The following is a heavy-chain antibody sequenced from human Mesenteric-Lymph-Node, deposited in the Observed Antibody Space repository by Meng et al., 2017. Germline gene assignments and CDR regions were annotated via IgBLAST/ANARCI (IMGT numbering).Heavy chain of an antibody. CDR3: ARGVDWAKSGNL. D-gene: IGHD3-9*01. V-gene: IGHV4-34*01. CDR1: GGSFSNYY. J-gene: IGHJ5*02. CDR2: IHPSGST. Sequence: QVHLRRWGAGLLKPSETLSLTCAVYGGSFSNYYLTWIRQSPGKGLEWIGEIHPSGSTYYSPSLQSRVTITLDTSKNQFSLTLTSMTAADTAVYYCARGVDWAKSGNLWGQGTLVTVSS.